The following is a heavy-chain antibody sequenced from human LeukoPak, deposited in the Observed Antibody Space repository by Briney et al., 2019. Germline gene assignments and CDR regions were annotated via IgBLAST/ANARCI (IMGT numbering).Heavy chain of an antibody. J-gene: IGHJ6*04. CDR3: ARAQNRGERGRDV. V-gene: IGHV5-51*01. CDR1: GYSFTTYW. D-gene: IGHD7-27*01. CDR2: VYPGDSDT. Sequence: GESLKISCKASGYSFTTYWIAWVRQMPGKGLEWMGSVYPGDSDTRYSPSFQGHVTISADKATNTAYLHWSSLEASDTAMYYCARAQNRGERGRDVGGKGTTATVPS.